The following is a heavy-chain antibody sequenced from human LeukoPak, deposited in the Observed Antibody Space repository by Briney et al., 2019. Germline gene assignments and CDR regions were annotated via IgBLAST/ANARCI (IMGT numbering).Heavy chain of an antibody. CDR1: GGSFSGYY. CDR2: INHSGST. Sequence: PSETLSLTXAVYGGSFSGYYWSWIRQPQGKGLEWIGEINHSGSTNYNPSLKSRVTISVDTSKNQFSLKLSSVTAADTAVYYCARGVRYWGQGTLVTVSS. V-gene: IGHV4-34*01. D-gene: IGHD4-17*01. J-gene: IGHJ4*02. CDR3: ARGVRY.